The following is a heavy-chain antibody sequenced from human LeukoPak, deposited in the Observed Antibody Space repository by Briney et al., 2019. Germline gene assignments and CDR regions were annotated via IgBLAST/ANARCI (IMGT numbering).Heavy chain of an antibody. D-gene: IGHD5-18*01. CDR3: ATDRGYSYGLIDY. CDR2: ISSSSSYI. J-gene: IGHJ4*02. V-gene: IGHV3-21*01. CDR1: GFTFSSYS. Sequence: GGSLRLSCAASGFTFSSYSMNWVRQAPGKGLEWVSSISSSSSYIYYADSVKGRFTISRDNAKNSLYLQMNSLRAEDTAVYYCATDRGYSYGLIDYWGQGTLVTVSS.